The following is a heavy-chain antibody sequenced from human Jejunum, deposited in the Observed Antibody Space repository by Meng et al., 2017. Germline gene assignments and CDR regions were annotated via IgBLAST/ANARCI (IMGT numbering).Heavy chain of an antibody. Sequence: GGSLRLSCAASGFTFNSYAMSWVRQAPGKGLEWVSGISGSGTNTYYADSVEGRFTISRDNSENTLYLQMNSLRVDDTAVYYCAKGLWGTGSHYNPCDYWGHGTRVTVSS. D-gene: IGHD3-10*01. CDR1: GFTFNSYA. CDR2: ISGSGTNT. J-gene: IGHJ4*01. V-gene: IGHV3-23*01. CDR3: AKGLWGTGSHYNPCDY.